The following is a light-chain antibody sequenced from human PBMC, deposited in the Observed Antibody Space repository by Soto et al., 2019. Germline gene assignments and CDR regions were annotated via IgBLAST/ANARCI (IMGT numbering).Light chain of an antibody. J-gene: IGKJ2*01. V-gene: IGKV1-6*01. CDR3: LQDYDYPYT. CDR2: AAS. Sequence: AIQMTQSPSSLSASVGDRVSITCRASQGIRDDLGWYQQKPGKAPKLLIYAASNLQSGVPSRFSGSGSGTDFTLIISSLQPEDFATYYCLQDYDYPYTFGQGTKVDIK. CDR1: QGIRDD.